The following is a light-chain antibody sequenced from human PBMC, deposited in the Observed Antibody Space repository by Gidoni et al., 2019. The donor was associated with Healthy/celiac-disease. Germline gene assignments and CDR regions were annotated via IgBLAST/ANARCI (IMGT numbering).Light chain of an antibody. V-gene: IGLV1-44*01. J-gene: IGLJ3*02. CDR3: AAWDDSLNGWV. CDR1: SSNIGSNT. Sequence: QSVLTQPPSASGTTGQRVTISCSGSSSNIGSNTVNWYQPLPGTAPKLLIYSNNPRPSGVPDRFSGSKSGTSASLAISGLQSEDEADYYCAAWDDSLNGWVFGGGTKLTVL. CDR2: SNN.